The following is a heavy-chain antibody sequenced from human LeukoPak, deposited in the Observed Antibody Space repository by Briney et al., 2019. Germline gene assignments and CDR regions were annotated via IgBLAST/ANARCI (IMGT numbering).Heavy chain of an antibody. CDR3: ARVPPAYTYYFDY. J-gene: IGHJ4*02. CDR2: ISGSGGST. CDR1: GFTVSSNY. D-gene: IGHD4-11*01. V-gene: IGHV3-23*01. Sequence: GGSLRLSCAASGFTVSSNYMNWVRQAPGKGLEWVSAISGSGGSTYYADSLQGRFTISRDNSKNTLYLQMNSLRAEDTAIYYCARVPPAYTYYFDYWGQGILVTVSS.